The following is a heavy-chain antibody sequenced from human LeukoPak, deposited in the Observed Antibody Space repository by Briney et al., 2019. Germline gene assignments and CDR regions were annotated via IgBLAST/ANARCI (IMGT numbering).Heavy chain of an antibody. CDR3: ARGVGGYDLLAYYYYYYMDV. V-gene: IGHV3-53*01. CDR1: GFTVSSNY. Sequence: GGSLRLSCAASGFTVSSNYMSWVRQAPGKGLEWVSVIYSGGSTYYADSVKGRFTISRDSSKNTLYLQVNSLRAEDTAVYYCARGVGGYDLLAYYYYYYMDVWGKGTTVTVSS. J-gene: IGHJ6*03. CDR2: IYSGGST. D-gene: IGHD5-12*01.